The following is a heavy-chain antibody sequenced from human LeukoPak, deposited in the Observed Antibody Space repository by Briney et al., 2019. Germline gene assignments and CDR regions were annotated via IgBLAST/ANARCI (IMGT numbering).Heavy chain of an antibody. CDR3: ARGRNLYGSGSYPYYFDY. J-gene: IGHJ4*02. CDR1: GFTFSSYA. D-gene: IGHD3-10*01. V-gene: IGHV3-30-3*01. Sequence: GGSLRLSCAASGFTFSSYAMHWVRQAPGKGLEWVAVISYDGSNKYYADSVKGRFTISRDNSKNTLYLQMNSLRAEDTAVYYCARGRNLYGSGSYPYYFDYWGQGTLVTVSS. CDR2: ISYDGSNK.